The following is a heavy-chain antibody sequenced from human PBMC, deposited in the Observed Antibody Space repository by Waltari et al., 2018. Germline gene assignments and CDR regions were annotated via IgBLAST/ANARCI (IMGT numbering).Heavy chain of an antibody. CDR3: SRGRGGYRFGSFDL. Sequence: QVQLVQSGAEVKKPGASVRISCKASAYTLDSFYVNWVRQAPGQGLEWLGIFNPKGGSATYAESLQGRVTMNRDKSTGTVYMELRSLRSDDTAVYYCSRGRGGYRFGSFDLWGQGTLVTVS. V-gene: IGHV1-46*02. CDR2: FNPKGGSA. CDR1: AYTLDSFY. J-gene: IGHJ3*01. D-gene: IGHD5-12*01.